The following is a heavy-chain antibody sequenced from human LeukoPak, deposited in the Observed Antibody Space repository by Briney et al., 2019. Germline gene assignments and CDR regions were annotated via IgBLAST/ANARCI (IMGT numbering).Heavy chain of an antibody. J-gene: IGHJ4*02. D-gene: IGHD5-18*01. CDR2: IYSGGST. V-gene: IGHV3-66*02. Sequence: PGGSLRLSCAASGFSFSRNYMSWVRQAPGKGLEWVSVIYSGGSTYYSDSVKGRFTISRDNSKNTLYLQMNSLRAEDTAVYYCVTFPNPTPMLTGWGPGTLVTVSS. CDR3: VTFPNPTPMLTG. CDR1: GFSFSRNY.